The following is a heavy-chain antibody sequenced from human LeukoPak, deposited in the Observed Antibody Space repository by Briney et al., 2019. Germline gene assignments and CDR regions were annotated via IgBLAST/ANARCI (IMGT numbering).Heavy chain of an antibody. J-gene: IGHJ4*02. V-gene: IGHV6-1*01. Sequence: SQTLSLTCAISGDSVSSNSAAWNWIRQSPSRGLEWLGRTYYRSKWYKGYAVSVKSRITINPDTSKNQFSLQVDSVTPEDTAVYYCVRGITGTTPFDYWGQGTLVTVSS. D-gene: IGHD1-7*01. CDR3: VRGITGTTPFDY. CDR2: TYYRSKWYK. CDR1: GDSVSSNSAA.